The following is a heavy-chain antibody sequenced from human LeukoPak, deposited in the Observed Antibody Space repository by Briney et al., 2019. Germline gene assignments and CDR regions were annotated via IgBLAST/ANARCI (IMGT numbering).Heavy chain of an antibody. CDR3: AKGGAIGGWYLD. D-gene: IGHD6-19*01. CDR2: ISGSGGST. V-gene: IGHV3-23*01. Sequence: GGSLRLSCAASGFTFSSYAMTWVRQAPGKGLELVSAISGSGGSTYYADSVKGRFTISRDKSKNTLYLQMNSLRAEDTAVYYCAKGGAIGGWYLDWGQGTLVTVSS. CDR1: GFTFSSYA. J-gene: IGHJ4*02.